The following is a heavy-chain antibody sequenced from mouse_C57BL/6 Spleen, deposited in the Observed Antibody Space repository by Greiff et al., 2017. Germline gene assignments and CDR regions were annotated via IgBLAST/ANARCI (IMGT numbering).Heavy chain of an antibody. CDR1: GYTFTEYT. Sequence: QVQLQQSGAELVKPGASVKLSCKASGYTFTEYTIHWVKQRSGQGLEWIGWFYPGSGSIKYNEKFKDKATLTVDKSSSTAYMELRSLTSEDTAVYYCARWTYHYAMDDWGQGTSVTVSS. J-gene: IGHJ4*01. V-gene: IGHV1-62-2*01. CDR3: ARWTYHYAMDD. CDR2: FYPGSGSI.